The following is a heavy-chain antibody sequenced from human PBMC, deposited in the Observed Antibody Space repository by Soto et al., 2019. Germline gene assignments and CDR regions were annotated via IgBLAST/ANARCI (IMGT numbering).Heavy chain of an antibody. V-gene: IGHV1-2*02. CDR2: INPNSGGT. CDR1: GYTFTGYY. Sequence: ASVKVSCKASGYTFTGYYMHWVRQAPGQGLEWMGWINPNSGGTNYAQKFQGRVTMTRDTSISTAYMELSRLRSDDTAVYYCARVPLRGYRYGPVGGDHYYYGMDVWGQGTTVTVSS. CDR3: ARVPLRGYRYGPVGGDHYYYGMDV. J-gene: IGHJ6*02. D-gene: IGHD5-18*01.